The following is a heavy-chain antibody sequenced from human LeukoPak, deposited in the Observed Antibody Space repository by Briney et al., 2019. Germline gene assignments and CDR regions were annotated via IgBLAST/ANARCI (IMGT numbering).Heavy chain of an antibody. D-gene: IGHD3-16*01. CDR2: INYSRNP. V-gene: IGHV4-39*07. Sequence: SETLSLTCTVSGGSISSSSYYWGWIRQPPGKGLEWIGNINYSRNPYYNPSLKSRGTISAATSKDQFSLQLSSVTAADTAMYYCAREKIGTGTVLGKDYYYMDVWGKGTTVTVSS. J-gene: IGHJ6*03. CDR1: GGSISSSSYY. CDR3: AREKIGTGTVLGKDYYYMDV.